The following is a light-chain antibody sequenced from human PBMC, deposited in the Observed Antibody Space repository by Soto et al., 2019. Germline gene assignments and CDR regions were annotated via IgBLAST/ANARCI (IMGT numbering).Light chain of an antibody. V-gene: IGLV1-44*01. CDR3: AAWDDSLNGRWV. CDR2: DNS. J-gene: IGLJ3*02. Sequence: QLVLTQPPSASGTPGQRVTISCSGSSSNIGTNTVNWYQQLPGTAPRLLIYDNSQRPSGVPDRFSGSKSGASASLAISGLQSEDEADYYCAAWDDSLNGRWVFGGGTKLTVL. CDR1: SSNIGTNT.